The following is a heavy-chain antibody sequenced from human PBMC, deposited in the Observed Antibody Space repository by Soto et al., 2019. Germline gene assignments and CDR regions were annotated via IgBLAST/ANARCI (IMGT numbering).Heavy chain of an antibody. Sequence: QMQLVQSGPEVKKPGTSVKVSCKASGCTFTSSAVQWVRQARGQRLEWIGWIVVGSGNTNYAQKFQERVTIPRDMSTRTAYMELSSLRSEDTAVYYCAPVLGYCSGGSCYSGDYWGQGTLVTVSS. V-gene: IGHV1-58*01. D-gene: IGHD2-15*01. CDR1: GCTFTSSA. CDR3: APVLGYCSGGSCYSGDY. J-gene: IGHJ4*02. CDR2: IVVGSGNT.